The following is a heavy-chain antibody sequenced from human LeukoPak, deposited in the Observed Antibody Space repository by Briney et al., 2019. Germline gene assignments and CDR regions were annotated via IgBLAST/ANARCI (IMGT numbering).Heavy chain of an antibody. Sequence: GGSLRLSCAASGYTFSSYGMHWVRQAPGKGLEWVAVIWYDGSNKYYADSVKGRFTISRDNSKNTLYLQMNSLRAEDTAVYYCARDAGYCSGGSCYPGQFDYWGQGTLVTVSS. CDR3: ARDAGYCSGGSCYPGQFDY. J-gene: IGHJ4*02. CDR2: IWYDGSNK. CDR1: GYTFSSYG. V-gene: IGHV3-33*01. D-gene: IGHD2-15*01.